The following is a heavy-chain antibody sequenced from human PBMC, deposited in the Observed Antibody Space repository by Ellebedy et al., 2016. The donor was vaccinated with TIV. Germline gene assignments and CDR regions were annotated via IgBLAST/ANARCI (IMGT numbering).Heavy chain of an antibody. D-gene: IGHD6-19*01. CDR2: INPNSGGT. CDR3: ARSVAGTGAEDPDGAFDI. V-gene: IGHV1-2*04. J-gene: IGHJ3*02. Sequence: AASVKVSCKASGYTFTGYYMHWVRQAPGQGLEWMGWINPNSGGTNYAQKFQGWVTMTRDTSISTAYMELSRLRSDDTAVYYCARSVAGTGAEDPDGAFDIWGQGTMVTVSS. CDR1: GYTFTGYY.